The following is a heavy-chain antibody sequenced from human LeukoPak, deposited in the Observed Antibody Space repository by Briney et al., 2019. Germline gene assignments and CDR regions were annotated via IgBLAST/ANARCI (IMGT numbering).Heavy chain of an antibody. V-gene: IGHV3-23*01. CDR3: AKLLGDYGFWYLDL. Sequence: GGSLRLSCAAPGFTFRTYGMNWVRQAPGKGLEWVSGISGSGGSTYYADSVKGRFTISRDNSKNTLYLQMNSLRAEDTAVYYCAKLLGDYGFWYLDLWGRGTLVTVSS. CDR2: ISGSGGST. D-gene: IGHD4-17*01. J-gene: IGHJ2*01. CDR1: GFTFRTYG.